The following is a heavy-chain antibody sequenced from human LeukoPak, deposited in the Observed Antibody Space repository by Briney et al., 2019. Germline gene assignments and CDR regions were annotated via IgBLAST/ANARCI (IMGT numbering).Heavy chain of an antibody. CDR2: IYTSGST. CDR3: ARDRYSGYEPDAFDI. J-gene: IGHJ3*02. D-gene: IGHD5-12*01. V-gene: IGHV4-61*02. Sequence: SQTLSLTCTVSGGSISSGSYYWSWIRQPAGKGLEWIGRIYTSGSTYYNPSLKSRVTISVDTSKNQFSLKLSSVTAADTAVYYCARDRYSGYEPDAFDIWGQGTMVTVSS. CDR1: GGSISSGSYY.